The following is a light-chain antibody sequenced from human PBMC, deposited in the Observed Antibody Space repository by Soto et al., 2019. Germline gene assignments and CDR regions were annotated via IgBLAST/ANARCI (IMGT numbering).Light chain of an antibody. V-gene: IGKV1-5*03. CDR3: QQYNVYSRT. CDR2: KAS. CDR1: QSISSW. Sequence: DIQMTQSPSTLSTSVGDRVTITCRASQSISSWLAWYQQKPGKAPKLLIYKASTLESGVPSRFSGSGFGTEFTLTISSLQPADFATYYCQQYNVYSRTFGQGTKVDIK. J-gene: IGKJ1*01.